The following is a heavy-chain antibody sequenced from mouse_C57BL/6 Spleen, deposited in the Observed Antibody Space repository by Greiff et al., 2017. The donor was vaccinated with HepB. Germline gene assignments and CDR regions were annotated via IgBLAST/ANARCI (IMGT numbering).Heavy chain of an antibody. CDR1: GFTFSDYY. D-gene: IGHD1-1*01. V-gene: IGHV5-16*01. CDR3: ARAYYGSSYWYFDV. J-gene: IGHJ1*03. Sequence: EVKLMESEGGLVQPGSSMKLSCTASGFTFSDYYMAWVRQVPEKGLEWVANINYDGSSTYYLDSLKSRFIISRDNAKNILYLQMSSLKSEDTATYDCARAYYGSSYWYFDVWGTGTTVTVSS. CDR2: INYDGSST.